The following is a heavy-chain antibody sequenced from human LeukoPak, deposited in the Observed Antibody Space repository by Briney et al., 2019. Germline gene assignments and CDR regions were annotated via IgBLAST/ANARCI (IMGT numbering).Heavy chain of an antibody. V-gene: IGHV3-64*01. CDR2: ISSNGGST. D-gene: IGHD1-26*01. Sequence: PGGSLRLSCEASGFTFSSYAMHWVRQAPGKGLEYVSAISSNGGSTYYANSVKGRFTISRDNSKNTLYLQMGSLRAEDMAVFYCATGRIVGAAEDWGQGTLVTVSS. CDR3: ATGRIVGAAED. J-gene: IGHJ4*02. CDR1: GFTFSSYA.